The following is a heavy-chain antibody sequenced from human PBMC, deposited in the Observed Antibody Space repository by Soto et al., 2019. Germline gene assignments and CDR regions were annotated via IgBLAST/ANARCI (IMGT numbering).Heavy chain of an antibody. V-gene: IGHV1-8*01. J-gene: IGHJ5*02. Sequence: QVQLVQSGAEVKKPGASVKVSCKASGYIFTNYDINWVRQATGQGLEYLGWINPNSGNTGYVQKFKGRVTMTRNTSISTAYMALNSLRSEDTAVYYCARGIKYGDYSRWCDPWGQGTLVTVSS. CDR3: ARGIKYGDYSRWCDP. CDR2: INPNSGNT. CDR1: GYIFTNYD. D-gene: IGHD4-17*01.